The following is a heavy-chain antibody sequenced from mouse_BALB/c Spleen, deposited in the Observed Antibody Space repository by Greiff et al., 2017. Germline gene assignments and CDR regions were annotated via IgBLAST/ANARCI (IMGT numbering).Heavy chain of an antibody. J-gene: IGHJ2*01. V-gene: IGHV5-17*02. Sequence: EVKLMESGGGLVQPGGSRKLSCAASGFTFSSFGMHWVRQAPEKGLEWVAYISSGSSTIYYADTVKGRFTISRDNPKNTLFLQMTSLRSEDTAMYYCARGKANWHYFDYWGQGTTLTVSS. CDR3: ARGKANWHYFDY. CDR2: ISSGSSTI. CDR1: GFTFSSFG. D-gene: IGHD4-1*01.